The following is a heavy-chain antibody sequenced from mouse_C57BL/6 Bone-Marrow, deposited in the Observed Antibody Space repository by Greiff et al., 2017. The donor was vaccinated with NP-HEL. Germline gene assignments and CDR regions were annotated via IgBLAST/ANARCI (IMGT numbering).Heavy chain of an antibody. D-gene: IGHD2-3*01. J-gene: IGHJ2*01. CDR1: GYTFTSYW. Sequence: QVQLQQPGAELVMPGASVKLSCKASGYTFTSYWMHWVKQRPGQGLEWIGEIDPSDSYTNYNQKFKGKSTLTVDKSSSTAYMQLSSLTSEDSAVYYCARGGFDGYYVSYFDYWGQGTTLTVSS. V-gene: IGHV1-69*01. CDR3: ARGGFDGYYVSYFDY. CDR2: IDPSDSYT.